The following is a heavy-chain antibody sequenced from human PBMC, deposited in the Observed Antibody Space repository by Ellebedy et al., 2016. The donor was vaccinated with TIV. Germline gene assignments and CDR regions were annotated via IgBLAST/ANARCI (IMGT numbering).Heavy chain of an antibody. J-gene: IGHJ5*02. V-gene: IGHV4-59*01. D-gene: IGHD1-20*01. CDR2: IYYSGST. Sequence: SETLSLTCTVSGGSISSYYWSWIRQPPGKGLEWIGYIYYSGSTNYNPSLKSRVTISVDTSKNQFSLKLSSVTAADTAVYYCARKVVTGTTYMGFDPWGQGTLVTVSS. CDR3: ARKVVTGTTYMGFDP. CDR1: GGSISSYY.